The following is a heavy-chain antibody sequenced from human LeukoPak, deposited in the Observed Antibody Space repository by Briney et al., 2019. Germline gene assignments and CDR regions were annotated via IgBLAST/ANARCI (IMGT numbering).Heavy chain of an antibody. Sequence: SVKVSCKASGGTFSSYAISWVRQAPGQGLEWMGRIIPIFGTANYAQKFQGRVTITTDESTSTAYMELSSLRSEDTAVYYCARGRSSGWYEGFDYWGQGTLVTVSS. CDR1: GGTFSSYA. J-gene: IGHJ4*02. CDR2: IIPIFGTA. D-gene: IGHD6-19*01. CDR3: ARGRSSGWYEGFDY. V-gene: IGHV1-69*05.